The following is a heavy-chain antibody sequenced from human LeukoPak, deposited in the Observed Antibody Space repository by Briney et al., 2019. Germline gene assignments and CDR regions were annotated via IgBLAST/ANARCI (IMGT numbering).Heavy chain of an antibody. V-gene: IGHV4-39*01. Sequence: SETLSLTCAVYGGSFSGYYWGWIRQPPGKGLEWIGSIYYSESTYYNPSLKSRVTISVDTSKNQFSLKVTSVTAADTAVYYCARQGYWSGSGSYRHRFDPWGQGTLVTVSS. CDR1: GGSFSGYY. D-gene: IGHD3-10*01. CDR3: ARQGYWSGSGSYRHRFDP. J-gene: IGHJ5*02. CDR2: IYYSEST.